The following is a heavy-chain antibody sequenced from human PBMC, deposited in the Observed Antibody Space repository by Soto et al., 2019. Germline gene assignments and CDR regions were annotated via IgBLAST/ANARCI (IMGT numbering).Heavy chain of an antibody. CDR1: GFTFASAW. CDR3: TWVAAILH. V-gene: IGHV3-15*01. J-gene: IGHJ4*02. D-gene: IGHD2-15*01. CDR2: IKSKEHGGTI. Sequence: EVQLVESGGGLVKPGESLRLSCVASGFTFASAWMNWVRQAPGKGLEWIGRIKSKEHGGTIDSAAPMKDRFIISRDDLKNTPYLQISSLQTEDTGVYYCTWVAAILHWGQGTLVTVSS.